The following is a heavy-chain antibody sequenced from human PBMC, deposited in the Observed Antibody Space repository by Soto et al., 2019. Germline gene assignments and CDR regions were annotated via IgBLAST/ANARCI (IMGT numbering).Heavy chain of an antibody. D-gene: IGHD2-2*01. J-gene: IGHJ6*02. V-gene: IGHV1-46*01. CDR3: ARVELSIPDRRYCSSTSCYHQLSHYYGMDV. CDR2: INPSGGST. Sequence: AASVKVSCKASGYTFTSYYMHWVRQAPGQGLEWMGIINPSGGSTSYAQKFQGRVTMTRDTSTSTVYMELSSLRSEDTAVYYCARVELSIPDRRYCSSTSCYHQLSHYYGMDVWGQGTTVTV. CDR1: GYTFTSYY.